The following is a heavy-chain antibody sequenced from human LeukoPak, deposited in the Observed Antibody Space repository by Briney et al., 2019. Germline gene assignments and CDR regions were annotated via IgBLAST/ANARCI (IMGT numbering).Heavy chain of an antibody. Sequence: GASVKVSCKASGYTFTGYYMHWVRQAPGQGLEWMGCINPNSGGTNYAQKFQGRVTMTRDTSISTAYMELSRLRSDDTAVYYCARDGTGYCSGGSCDYWGQGTLVTVSS. CDR1: GYTFTGYY. D-gene: IGHD2-15*01. J-gene: IGHJ4*02. CDR2: INPNSGGT. CDR3: ARDGTGYCSGGSCDY. V-gene: IGHV1-2*02.